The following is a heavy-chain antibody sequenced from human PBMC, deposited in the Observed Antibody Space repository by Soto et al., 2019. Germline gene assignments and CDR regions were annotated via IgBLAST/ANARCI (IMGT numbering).Heavy chain of an antibody. V-gene: IGHV5-10-1*01. CDR3: ARHRGIMITFGGVIVIPPPSYYYYGMDV. Sequence: GESLKISCKGSGYSFTSYWISWVRQMPGKGLEWMGRIDPSDSYTNYSPSFQGHVTISADKSISTAYLQWSSLKASDTAMYYCARHRGIMITFGGVIVIPPPSYYYYGMDVWGQGTTVNVSS. CDR1: GYSFTSYW. J-gene: IGHJ6*02. D-gene: IGHD3-16*02. CDR2: IDPSDSYT.